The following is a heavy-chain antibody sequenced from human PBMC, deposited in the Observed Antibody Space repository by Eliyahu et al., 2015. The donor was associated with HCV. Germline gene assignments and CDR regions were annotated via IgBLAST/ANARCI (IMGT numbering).Heavy chain of an antibody. V-gene: IGHV3-15*07. J-gene: IGHJ3*01. CDR3: TTIRLAFEK. Sequence: CTASGFTFADAWMNWVRQAPGKGLAWVGRIKSKADGGTSDYAAPVKGRFTISRDDSKNTVFLEMNSLETEDTAVYYCTTIRLAFEKWGQGTMVTVSS. D-gene: IGHD3-16*01. CDR1: GFTFADAW. CDR2: IKSKADGGTS.